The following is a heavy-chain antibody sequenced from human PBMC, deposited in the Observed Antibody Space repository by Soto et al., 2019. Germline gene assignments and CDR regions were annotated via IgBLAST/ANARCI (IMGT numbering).Heavy chain of an antibody. V-gene: IGHV3-23*01. CDR1: GFTFSIYA. CDR2: ISGSGGST. Sequence: GGSLGLSCAASGFTFSIYAMSWVRQAPGKGQERVSAISGSGGSTYYADSVKGRFTISRDNSKNTLYLQMNSLRAEDTAVYYCATPDPGSSSGGGVDYWGQGTLVTVSS. CDR3: ATPDPGSSSGGGVDY. J-gene: IGHJ4*02. D-gene: IGHD6-6*01.